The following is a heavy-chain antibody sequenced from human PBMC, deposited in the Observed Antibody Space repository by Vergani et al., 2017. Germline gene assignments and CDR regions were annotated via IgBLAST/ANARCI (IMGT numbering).Heavy chain of an antibody. V-gene: IGHV1-46*01. CDR2: INHSDGST. CDR3: ARTGAAESAG. D-gene: IGHD6-13*01. J-gene: IGHJ4*02. CDR1: GYTFTRYY. Sequence: QVQLVQSGAEVKKPGASVKVSCKASGYTFTRYYMHWVRQAPGQGLEWMGIINHSDGSTSYAQKFQGRVTMTRDTSTSPAYMELSSLRAEDTAVYDCARTGAAESAGWGQGTLVTVSS.